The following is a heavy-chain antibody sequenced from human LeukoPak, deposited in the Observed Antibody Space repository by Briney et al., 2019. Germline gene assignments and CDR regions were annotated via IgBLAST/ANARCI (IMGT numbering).Heavy chain of an antibody. V-gene: IGHV1-8*01. J-gene: IGHJ4*02. D-gene: IGHD4-23*01. CDR3: VYGGNSGDWLY. CDR2: MNPNSGNT. Sequence: ASVMVSCKASGYTFTSYDINWVRQATGQGLEWMGWMNPNSGNTGYAQKFQGRVTITRNTSISTAYMELSSLRSEDTAVYYCVYGGNSGDWLYWGQGTLVTVSS. CDR1: GYTFTSYD.